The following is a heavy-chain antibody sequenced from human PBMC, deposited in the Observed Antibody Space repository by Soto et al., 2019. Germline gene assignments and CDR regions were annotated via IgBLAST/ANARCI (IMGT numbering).Heavy chain of an antibody. CDR1: GGSISSSSYY. Sequence: QLQLQESGPGLVKPSETLSLTCTVSGGSISSSSYYWGWIRQPPGKGLEWIGSIYYSGSTYYNPSLKSRVTISVDTSKYQFSLKLSSVTAADTAVYYCARQSLNYYDSSGEGPDAFDIWGQGTMVTVSS. CDR3: ARQSLNYYDSSGEGPDAFDI. V-gene: IGHV4-39*01. D-gene: IGHD3-22*01. J-gene: IGHJ3*02. CDR2: IYYSGST.